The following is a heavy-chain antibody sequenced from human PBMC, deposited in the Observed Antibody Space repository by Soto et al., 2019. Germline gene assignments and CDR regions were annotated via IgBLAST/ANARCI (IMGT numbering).Heavy chain of an antibody. D-gene: IGHD1-26*01. CDR1: GYSFTSYW. CDR3: ARDQPYSGSYYYYYGMDV. J-gene: IGHJ6*02. V-gene: IGHV5-10-1*01. Sequence: LGESLKISCKGSGYSFTSYWISWERQMPGKGLEWMGRIDPSDSYTNYSPSFQGHVTISADKSISTAYLQWSSLKASDTAMYYCARDQPYSGSYYYYYGMDVWGQGTTVTVSS. CDR2: IDPSDSYT.